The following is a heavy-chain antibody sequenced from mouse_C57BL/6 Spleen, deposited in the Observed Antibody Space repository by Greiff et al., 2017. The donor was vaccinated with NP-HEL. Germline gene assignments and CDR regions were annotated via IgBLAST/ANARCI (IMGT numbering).Heavy chain of an antibody. CDR1: GFTFSDYG. Sequence: DVKLVESGGGLVKPGGSLKLSCAASGFTFSDYGMHWVRQAPEKGLEWVAYISSGSSTIYYADTVKGRFTISRDNAKSTLFLQRTSLRSEDTAMYYCARGGDSEWFAYWGQGTLVTVSA. CDR3: ARGGDSEWFAY. D-gene: IGHD2-13*01. CDR2: ISSGSSTI. J-gene: IGHJ3*01. V-gene: IGHV5-17*01.